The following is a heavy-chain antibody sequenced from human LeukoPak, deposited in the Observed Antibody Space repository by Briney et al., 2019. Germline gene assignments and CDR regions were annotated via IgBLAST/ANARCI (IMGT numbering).Heavy chain of an antibody. CDR3: ARAYGDYAVDSWFDP. J-gene: IGHJ5*02. CDR2: IYYSGST. D-gene: IGHD4-17*01. CDR1: GGSISSSSYY. Sequence: SETLSLTCTVSGGSISSSSYYWGWIRQPPGKGLEWIGSIYYSGSTYYNPSLKSRVTISVDTSKNQFSLKLSSVTAADTAVYYCARAYGDYAVDSWFDPWGQGTLVTVSS. V-gene: IGHV4-39*01.